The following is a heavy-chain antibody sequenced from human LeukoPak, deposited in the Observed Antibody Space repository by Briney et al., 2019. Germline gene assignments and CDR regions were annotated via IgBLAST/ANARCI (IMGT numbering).Heavy chain of an antibody. Sequence: GSLRLSCAVSGFTFSGFWMSWSRQAPGKGLEWVASINSDGSEGYYADVVKGRFTISRDNAKNSLYLQINSLRAEDTAVYYCARSSYSSSSSVWGQGTMVTVSS. CDR2: INSDGSEG. CDR3: ARSSYSSSSSV. V-gene: IGHV3-7*03. J-gene: IGHJ3*01. D-gene: IGHD6-6*01. CDR1: GFTFSGFW.